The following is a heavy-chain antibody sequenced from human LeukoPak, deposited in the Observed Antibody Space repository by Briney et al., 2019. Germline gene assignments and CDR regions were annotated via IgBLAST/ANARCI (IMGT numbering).Heavy chain of an antibody. J-gene: IGHJ4*02. D-gene: IGHD6-19*01. CDR3: ARDGGRESGWSKITY. CDR2: IFYTGST. CDR1: GGSVNSGSYY. V-gene: IGHV4-61*01. Sequence: SETLSLTCTVSGGSVNSGSYYWRWIRQPPGTGLEWIGYIFYTGSTNYNPSLKSRVTISIDTSKNQFSLKLSSVTAADTAVYFCARDGGRESGWSKITYWGQETLVTVSS.